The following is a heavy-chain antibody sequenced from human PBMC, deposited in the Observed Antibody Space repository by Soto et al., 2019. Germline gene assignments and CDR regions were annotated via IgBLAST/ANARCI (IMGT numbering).Heavy chain of an antibody. V-gene: IGHV5-51*01. D-gene: IGHD5-12*01. CDR3: ARMVGGYYSYVGD. CDR2: IYPGDSET. J-gene: IGHJ4*02. Sequence: GESRKISCKGSGYDLTRTWLGWVRQLPGKGLDWMGLIYPGDSETRYSPSFQGQVTISADKSISTAYLQWSSLKTSDTAMYYWARMVGGYYSYVGDRGQGTPVTVSS. CDR1: GYDLTRTW.